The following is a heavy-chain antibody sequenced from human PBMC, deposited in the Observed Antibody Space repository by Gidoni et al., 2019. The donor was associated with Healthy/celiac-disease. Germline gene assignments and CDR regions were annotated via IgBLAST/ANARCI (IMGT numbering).Heavy chain of an antibody. Sequence: QVQLVESGGGVVQPGGSLRLSCAASGFTFSSYGMTWVRQAPGKGLEWVAFIRYDGSNKYYADSVKGRFTISRDNSKNTLYLQMNSLRAEDTAVYYCAKDRGGTMVRGVIPTYYYYGMDVWGQGTTVTVSS. CDR3: AKDRGGTMVRGVIPTYYYYGMDV. V-gene: IGHV3-30*02. CDR2: IRYDGSNK. D-gene: IGHD3-10*01. CDR1: GFTFSSYG. J-gene: IGHJ6*02.